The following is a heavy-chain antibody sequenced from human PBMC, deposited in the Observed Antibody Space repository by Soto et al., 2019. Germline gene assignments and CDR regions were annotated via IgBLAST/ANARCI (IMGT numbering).Heavy chain of an antibody. CDR3: ARDIPPLYDSSGYSGYGMDV. V-gene: IGHV3-53*01. Sequence: EVQLVESGGGLIQPGGSLRLSCAASGFTVSSNYMSWVRQAPGKGLEWVSVIYSGGSTYYADSVKGRFTISRDNSKNTLYLQMNSLRAEDTAVYYCARDIPPLYDSSGYSGYGMDVWGQGTTVTVSS. D-gene: IGHD3-22*01. CDR2: IYSGGST. CDR1: GFTVSSNY. J-gene: IGHJ6*02.